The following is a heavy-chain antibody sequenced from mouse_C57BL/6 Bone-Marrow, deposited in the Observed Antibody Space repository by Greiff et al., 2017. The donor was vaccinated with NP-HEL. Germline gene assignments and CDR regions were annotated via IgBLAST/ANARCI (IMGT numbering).Heavy chain of an antibody. CDR1: GYTFTSYW. CDR2: IHPSDSDT. J-gene: IGHJ4*01. V-gene: IGHV1-74*01. Sequence: LQQPESELLPPFSSFTFSFKSSGYTFTSYWMHWVKQRPGQGLEWIGRIHPSDSDTNYNQKFKGKATLTVDKSSSTAYMQLSSLTSEDSAVYYCAIMGHYYAMDYWGQGTSVTVSS. CDR3: AIMGHYYAMDY.